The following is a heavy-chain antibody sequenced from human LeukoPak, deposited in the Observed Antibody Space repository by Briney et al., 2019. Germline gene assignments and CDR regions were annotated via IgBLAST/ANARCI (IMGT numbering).Heavy chain of an antibody. CDR2: IRYDGSNK. V-gene: IGHV3-30*02. CDR1: GFTFSSYG. Sequence: GGSLRLSCAASGFTFSSYGMHWVRQAPGKGLEWVAFIRYDGSNKYYADSVKGRFTISRDNSKNTLYLQMNSLRAEDTAVYYCAKDGYSGYVAYYFDYWGQGTLVTVSS. CDR3: AKDGYSGYVAYYFDY. J-gene: IGHJ4*02. D-gene: IGHD5-12*01.